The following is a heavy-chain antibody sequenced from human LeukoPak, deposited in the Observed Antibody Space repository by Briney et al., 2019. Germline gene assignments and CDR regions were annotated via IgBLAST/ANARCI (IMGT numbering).Heavy chain of an antibody. D-gene: IGHD6-6*01. J-gene: IGHJ4*02. CDR2: IYYSGST. V-gene: IGHV4-39*01. CDR1: GGSLSSSSYY. CDR3: ARMGDSSSSDY. Sequence: SETLSLTCTISGGSLSSSSYYWGWVRQPPGEGLEWIGSIYYSGSTYYNPSLKSRVTISVDTSKNQFSLKLSSVTAADTAVYYCARMGDSSSSDYWGQGTLVTVSS.